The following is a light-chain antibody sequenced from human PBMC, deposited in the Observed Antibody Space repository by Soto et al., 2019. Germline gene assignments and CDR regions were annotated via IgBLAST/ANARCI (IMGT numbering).Light chain of an antibody. Sequence: EIVLTQSPGTLSFSPGERATLSCRASQSVSSSYLAWYQQKPRQAPRLLIYGAFNRATSIPARFSGSGSGTDFTLTISSLEPEDSAVYYCQQRNVWPPVTFGQGTRLEIK. CDR3: QQRNVWPPVT. V-gene: IGKV3-11*01. J-gene: IGKJ5*01. CDR2: GAF. CDR1: QSVSSSY.